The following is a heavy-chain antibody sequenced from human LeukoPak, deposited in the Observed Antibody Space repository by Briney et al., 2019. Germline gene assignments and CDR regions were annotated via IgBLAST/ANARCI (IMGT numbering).Heavy chain of an antibody. J-gene: IGHJ4*02. V-gene: IGHV3-30*03. CDR3: ARDLTGGGDFDY. CDR1: GFTVSSNY. Sequence: QPGGSLRLSCAASGFTVSSNYMSWVRQAPGKGLEWVAVISYDGSNKYYADSVKGRFTISRDNSKNTLYLQMNSLRAEDTAVYYCARDLTGGGDFDYWGQGTLVTVSS. CDR2: ISYDGSNK. D-gene: IGHD2-21*01.